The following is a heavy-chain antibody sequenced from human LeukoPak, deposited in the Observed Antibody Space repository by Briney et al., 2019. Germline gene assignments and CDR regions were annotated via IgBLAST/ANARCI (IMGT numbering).Heavy chain of an antibody. J-gene: IGHJ4*02. V-gene: IGHV3-21*01. CDR2: FTSMSRTI. D-gene: IGHD6-19*01. Sequence: GGSLRLSCAASGFTFSRYSMTWVRQAPGKGLEWVSSFTSMSRTIYYADSVKGRFTISRDDAKESLYLQMNSLRAEDTAVYYCARAGSSGWYYFDYWGQGTLVTVSS. CDR1: GFTFSRYS. CDR3: ARAGSSGWYYFDY.